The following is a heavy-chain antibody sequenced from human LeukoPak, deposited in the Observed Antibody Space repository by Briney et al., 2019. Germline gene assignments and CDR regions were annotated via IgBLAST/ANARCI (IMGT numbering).Heavy chain of an antibody. D-gene: IGHD4-23*01. CDR1: GFTFSSYS. CDR2: ISSSSSYI. CDR3: ASTVVTGY. V-gene: IGHV3-21*01. Sequence: GGSLRLSCAASGFTFSSYSMNWVRQAPGKGLEWVSSISSSSSYIYYADSVKGRFTISRDNAKNSLYLQINSLRAEDTAVYYCASTVVTGYWGQGTLVTVSS. J-gene: IGHJ4*02.